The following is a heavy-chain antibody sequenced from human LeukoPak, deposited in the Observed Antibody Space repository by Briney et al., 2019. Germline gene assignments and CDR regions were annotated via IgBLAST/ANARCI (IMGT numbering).Heavy chain of an antibody. CDR3: TRAVAGHPD. D-gene: IGHD6-19*01. CDR2: IYYSVNT. Sequence: SETLSLTCNVSGGSIISHYWRWIRQPPGKGLEWIGYIYYSVNTNYNPPLKSRVTMSIDTSKNQFSLKLTSVTAADAGVYYCTRAVAGHPDWGQGTLVTVSS. V-gene: IGHV4-59*11. J-gene: IGHJ4*02. CDR1: GGSIISHY.